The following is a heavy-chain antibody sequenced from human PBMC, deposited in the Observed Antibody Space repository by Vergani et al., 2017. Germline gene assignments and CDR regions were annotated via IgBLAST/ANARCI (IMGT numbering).Heavy chain of an antibody. D-gene: IGHD3-22*01. CDR3: ARGAHITMIVEETYYYYYGMDV. CDR1: GGSISSYY. CDR2: IYYSGST. V-gene: IGHV4-59*01. J-gene: IGHJ6*02. Sequence: QVQLQESGPGLVKPSETLSLTCTVSGGSISSYYWSWIRQPPGQGLEWIGYIYYSGSTNYNPSLKSRVTISVDTSKNQFSLKLSSVTAADTAVYYCARGAHITMIVEETYYYYYGMDVWGQGTTVTVSS.